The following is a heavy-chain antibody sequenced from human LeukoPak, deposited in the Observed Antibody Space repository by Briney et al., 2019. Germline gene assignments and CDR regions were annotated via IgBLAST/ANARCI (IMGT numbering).Heavy chain of an antibody. D-gene: IGHD3-10*01. CDR1: GYSISSGYY. V-gene: IGHV4-38-2*02. CDR2: IYHSGST. CDR3: ASGARLLWFGELWN. Sequence: SETLSLTCTVSGYSISSGYYWGWIRQPPGKGLEWIGSIYHSGSTYYNPSLKSRVTISVDTSKNQFSLKLSSVTAADTAVYYCASGARLLWFGELWNWGQGTLVTVSS. J-gene: IGHJ4*02.